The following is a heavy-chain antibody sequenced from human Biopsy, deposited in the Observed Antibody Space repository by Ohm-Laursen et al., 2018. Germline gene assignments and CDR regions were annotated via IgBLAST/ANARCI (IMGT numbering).Heavy chain of an antibody. CDR1: GYSIIPSGPEN. CDR2: IYSGGNT. D-gene: IGHD2/OR15-2a*01. Sequence: GTLSLTCTLSGYSIIPSGPENWSWIRQPPGQGLQYIGFIYSGGNTNYNPSLRSRVTMSVDTSKNQFSLRLNSVTAADTAVYYCARGMRTTGWPYVDYWGQGILVTVSS. J-gene: IGHJ4*02. V-gene: IGHV4-61*01. CDR3: ARGMRTTGWPYVDY.